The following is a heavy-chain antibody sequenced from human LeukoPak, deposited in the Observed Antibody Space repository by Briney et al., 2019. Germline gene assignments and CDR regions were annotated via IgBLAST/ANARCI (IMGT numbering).Heavy chain of an antibody. V-gene: IGHV4-34*01. J-gene: IGHJ4*02. Sequence: SETLSLTCAVYGGSFGGYYWSWIRQPPGKGLEWIGEINHSGSTNYNPSLKSRVTISVDTSKNQFSLKLSSVTAADTAVYYCAREIGTAIGIWGQGTLVTVSS. CDR3: AREIGTAIGI. D-gene: IGHD5-18*01. CDR2: INHSGST. CDR1: GGSFGGYY.